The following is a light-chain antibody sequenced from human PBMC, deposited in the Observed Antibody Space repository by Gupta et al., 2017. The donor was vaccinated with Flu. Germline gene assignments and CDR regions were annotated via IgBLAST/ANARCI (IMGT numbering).Light chain of an antibody. CDR3: CSFAGSYIWV. Sequence: TSSDVGGYNYVSWYQQPPGKAPKLMIYDVSKWPSGVSDRFSGSKSGNTASLTISGLQAEDEADYYCCSFAGSYIWVFGGGTKLTVL. J-gene: IGLJ3*02. V-gene: IGLV2-11*01. CDR2: DVS. CDR1: SSDVGGYNY.